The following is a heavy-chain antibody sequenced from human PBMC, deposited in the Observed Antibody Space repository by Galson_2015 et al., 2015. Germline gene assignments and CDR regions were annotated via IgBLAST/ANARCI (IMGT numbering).Heavy chain of an antibody. CDR1: GFTFTKYG. V-gene: IGHV3-23*01. J-gene: IGHJ4*02. D-gene: IGHD6-13*01. CDR3: AKDSTSREAPD. CDR2: ISGDTRTL. Sequence: SLRLSCAASGFTFTKYGMTWVRQAPGKGLEWVSVISGDTRTLYYADSVKGRFTTSRDNSKNTVYLQMNSLRAEDTAVYYCAKDSTSREAPDWGQGTLVTASS.